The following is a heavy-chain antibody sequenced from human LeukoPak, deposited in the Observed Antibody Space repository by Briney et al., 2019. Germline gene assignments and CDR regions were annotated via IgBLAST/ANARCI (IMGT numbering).Heavy chain of an antibody. CDR3: AGGDWNPHY. CDR2: IYNDGITT. V-gene: IGHV3-74*01. D-gene: IGHD1-1*01. CDR1: GFSFSSYW. Sequence: GGSLRLSCVASGFSFSSYWMHWVRQVPGKGLVWVSRIYNDGITTNYADSVKGRFTISRDNAKNTLYLQMNSLRAEDTAVYYCAGGDWNPHYWGQGTLVTVSS. J-gene: IGHJ4*02.